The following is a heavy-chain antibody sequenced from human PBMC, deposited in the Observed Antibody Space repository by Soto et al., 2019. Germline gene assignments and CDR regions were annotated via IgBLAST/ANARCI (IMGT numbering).Heavy chain of an antibody. V-gene: IGHV4-31*03. CDR2: IYYSGST. CDR3: ARATPFIKTYYYDSSGYPFDY. J-gene: IGHJ4*02. Sequence: QVQLQESGPGLVKPSQTLSLTCTVSGGSISSGGYYWSWIRQHPGKGLEWIGYIYYSGSTYYNPSLKSRVTISVDTSKNQFSLKLSSVTAADTAVYYCARATPFIKTYYYDSSGYPFDYWGQGTLVTVSS. D-gene: IGHD3-22*01. CDR1: GGSISSGGYY.